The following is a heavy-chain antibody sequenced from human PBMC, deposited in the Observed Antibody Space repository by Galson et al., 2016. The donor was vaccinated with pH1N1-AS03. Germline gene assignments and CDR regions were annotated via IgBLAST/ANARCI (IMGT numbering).Heavy chain of an antibody. CDR2: INAGNGNT. J-gene: IGHJ6*02. Sequence: SVKVSCKASGYTFISYVMHWVRQAPGQRLEWMGWINAGNGNTTYSQSFQGRVTITRDTSASKAYMELSSLRSEDTAVYYCARGGGSYGMDVWGQGTTVTV. V-gene: IGHV1-3*01. CDR3: ARGGGSYGMDV. D-gene: IGHD1-26*01. CDR1: GYTFISYV.